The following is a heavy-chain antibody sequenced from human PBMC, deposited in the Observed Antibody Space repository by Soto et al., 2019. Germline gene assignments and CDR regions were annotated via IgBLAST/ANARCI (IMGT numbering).Heavy chain of an antibody. CDR2: ISNDGSNK. CDR1: GFTFSSYA. V-gene: IGHV3-30-3*01. D-gene: IGHD3-10*01. CDR3: AREKVSGEFRFDP. J-gene: IGHJ5*02. Sequence: GGSLRLSCAASGFTFSSYAMHWVRQAPGKGLEWVAVISNDGSNKYYADSVKGRFTISRDNSKNTLYLQMNSLRAEDTAVYYCAREKVSGEFRFDPWGQGTLVTVSS.